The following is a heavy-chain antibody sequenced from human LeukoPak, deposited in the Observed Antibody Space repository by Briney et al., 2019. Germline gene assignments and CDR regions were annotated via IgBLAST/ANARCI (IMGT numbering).Heavy chain of an antibody. CDR3: SGGGSGWYSNY. CDR1: GFTFSSYW. J-gene: IGHJ4*02. V-gene: IGHV3-74*01. D-gene: IGHD6-19*01. Sequence: GGSLRLSCAASGFTFSSYWMHWVRQAPGKGLVWVSRINTDGSSTNYTDSVKGRFTISRDNAKNTLYLQMNNLRAEDTAVYYCSGGGSGWYSNYWGQGTLVTVSS. CDR2: INTDGSST.